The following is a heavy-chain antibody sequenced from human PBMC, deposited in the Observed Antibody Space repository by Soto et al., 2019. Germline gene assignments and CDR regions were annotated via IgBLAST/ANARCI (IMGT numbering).Heavy chain of an antibody. CDR3: ARVPYYDFWSGYYLDY. CDR2: IYYSGST. V-gene: IGHV4-31*03. Sequence: SETLSLTCTVSGGSISSGGYYWSWIRHHPGKGLEWIGYIYYSGSTYYNPSLKSRVTISVDTSKNQFSLKLSSVTAADTAVYYCARVPYYDFWSGYYLDYWGQGTLVTVSS. J-gene: IGHJ4*02. D-gene: IGHD3-3*01. CDR1: GGSISSGGYY.